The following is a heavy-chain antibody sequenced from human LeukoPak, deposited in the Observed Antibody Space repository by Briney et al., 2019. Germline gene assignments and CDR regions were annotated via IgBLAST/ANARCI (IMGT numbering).Heavy chain of an antibody. CDR1: GGSISSTSYY. J-gene: IGHJ3*02. Sequence: TSETLSLTCTVSGGSISSTSYYWGWIRQPPGKGLEWIGSIYYSGSTYYNPSLKSRVTISVDTSKNQFSLKLSSVTAADTAVYYCARALTPGAFDIWGQGTMVTVSS. CDR3: ARALTPGAFDI. CDR2: IYYSGST. D-gene: IGHD3-16*01. V-gene: IGHV4-39*07.